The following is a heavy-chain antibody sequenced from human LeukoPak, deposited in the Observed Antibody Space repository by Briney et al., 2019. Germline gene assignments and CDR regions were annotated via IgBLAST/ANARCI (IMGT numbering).Heavy chain of an antibody. CDR1: GFTFSTYS. V-gene: IGHV3-48*04. Sequence: PGGSLRLSCAASGFTFSTYSMNWVRQAPGKGLEWVSFIDSSSRTTFYADSVKGRFTISRDNAKNSLFLQMSSLSAEDTAVYYCARRVPSQVITDYFDYWGQGTLVTVSS. CDR2: IDSSSRTT. J-gene: IGHJ4*02. D-gene: IGHD1-1*01. CDR3: ARRVPSQVITDYFDY.